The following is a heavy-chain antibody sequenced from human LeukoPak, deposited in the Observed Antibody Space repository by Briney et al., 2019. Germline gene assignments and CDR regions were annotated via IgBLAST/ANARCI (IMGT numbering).Heavy chain of an antibody. CDR3: ARGPGYYDSSGLIH. Sequence: MASETLSLTCAVYGGSFSGYYWSWIRQPPGKGLKCIGEINHSGSTNYNPSLKSRVTISVGTSKNQFSLKLSSVTAADTAVYYCARGPGYYDSSGLIHWGQGTLVTVSS. V-gene: IGHV4-34*01. CDR1: GGSFSGYY. D-gene: IGHD3-22*01. CDR2: INHSGST. J-gene: IGHJ4*02.